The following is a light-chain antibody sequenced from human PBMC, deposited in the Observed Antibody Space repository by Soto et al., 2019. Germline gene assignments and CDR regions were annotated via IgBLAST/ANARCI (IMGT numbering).Light chain of an antibody. Sequence: DVVMTQSPLSLPVTLGQPASISCRSSQSLVDSDGNTFLNWFQQRPGHSPRRLIYKVSNRDSGVPDRFSGSGSGTDFTLKISRVEAEDVGVYYCMQATQWPWTRGQGTKVEIK. CDR3: MQATQWPWT. V-gene: IGKV2-30*01. CDR1: QSLVDSDGNTF. J-gene: IGKJ1*01. CDR2: KVS.